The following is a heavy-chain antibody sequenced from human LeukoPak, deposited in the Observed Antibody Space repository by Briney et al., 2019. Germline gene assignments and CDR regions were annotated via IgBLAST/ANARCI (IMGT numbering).Heavy chain of an antibody. V-gene: IGHV3-30-3*01. CDR3: ARDYCSGNCYPDY. D-gene: IGHD2-21*02. Sequence: GGSLRLSCAASGFTFSSYAMHWVRQAPGKGLEWVAVISYDGSNKYYADSVKGRFTISRDNSKNTLYLQMNSLRAEDTAVYYCARDYCSGNCYPDYWGQGTLVTVSS. CDR2: ISYDGSNK. CDR1: GFTFSSYA. J-gene: IGHJ4*02.